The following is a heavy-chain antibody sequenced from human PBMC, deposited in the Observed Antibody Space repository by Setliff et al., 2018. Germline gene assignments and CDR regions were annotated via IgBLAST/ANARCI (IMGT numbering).Heavy chain of an antibody. D-gene: IGHD2-8*02. Sequence: SETLSLTCTVSGGSISSSTYYRIWIRQPPGKGLEWIGEINHSGSTNYNPSLKSRVTISVDTSKNQFSLKLSSVTAADTALYYCTVYNTGSSKDHYWGQGTPVTVSS. CDR3: TVYNTGSSKDHY. J-gene: IGHJ4*02. CDR2: INHSGST. CDR1: GGSISSSTYY. V-gene: IGHV4-39*07.